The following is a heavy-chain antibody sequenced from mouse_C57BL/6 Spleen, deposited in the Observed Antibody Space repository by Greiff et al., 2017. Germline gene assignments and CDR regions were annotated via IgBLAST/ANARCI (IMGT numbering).Heavy chain of an antibody. V-gene: IGHV1-69*01. CDR3: ARGGGLLPSY. Sequence: QVQLQQPGAELVMPGASVKLSCKASGYTFTSYWMHWVKQRPGQGLEWIGEIDPSDSYTNYNQKFKGKSTLTVDKSSSTAYMQLSSLTSEDSAFYYCARGGGLLPSYWGQGTLVTVSA. CDR2: IDPSDSYT. D-gene: IGHD2-13*01. CDR1: GYTFTSYW. J-gene: IGHJ3*01.